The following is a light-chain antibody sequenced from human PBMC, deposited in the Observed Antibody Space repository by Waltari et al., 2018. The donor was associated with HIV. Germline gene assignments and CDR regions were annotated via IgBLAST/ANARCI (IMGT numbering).Light chain of an antibody. CDR2: ASS. CDR1: QGISNY. V-gene: IGKV1-27*01. CDR3: QKYNSAPFN. Sequence: DIQMTQSPSSLSASVGDRVTITCRASQGISNYLAWYQQKPGKVPKLLIYASSTLQSGVPARFSGSGAGTDFTLNISSLQPEDVATYDCQKYNSAPFNFGPGTKVDIK. J-gene: IGKJ3*01.